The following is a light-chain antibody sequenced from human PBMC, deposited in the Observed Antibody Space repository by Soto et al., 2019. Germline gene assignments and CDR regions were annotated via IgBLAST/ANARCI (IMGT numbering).Light chain of an antibody. CDR2: DAS. Sequence: DIQMTQSPSSLSASVGDRVTITCQASQDISNYLNWYQQKPGKATKLLIYDASNLETGVPSRFSGSGSGTDFTFTISSLQPEDIATYYWQQYDDLRALTFGGGTKVEIK. V-gene: IGKV1-33*01. CDR3: QQYDDLRALT. CDR1: QDISNY. J-gene: IGKJ4*01.